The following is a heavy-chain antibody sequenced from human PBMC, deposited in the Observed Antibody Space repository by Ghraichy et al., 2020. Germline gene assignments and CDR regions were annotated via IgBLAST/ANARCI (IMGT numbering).Heavy chain of an antibody. Sequence: SETLSLTCAVYGASFSGHYWSWIRQPPGKGLEWIGYMYYSGSTYYNPSLKSRVTISVDTSKNQFSLKLSSVTAADTAVYYCARGPLSQHPFQHVGQGTLV. D-gene: IGHD3-9*01. CDR1: GASFSGHY. CDR3: ARGPLSQHPFQH. CDR2: MYYSGST. V-gene: IGHV4-59*11. J-gene: IGHJ1*01.